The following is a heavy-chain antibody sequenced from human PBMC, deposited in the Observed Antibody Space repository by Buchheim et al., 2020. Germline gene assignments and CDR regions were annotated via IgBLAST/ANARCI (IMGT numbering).Heavy chain of an antibody. CDR1: GFTFSSYS. CDR3: ARVGCSSTSCYLIDY. CDR2: ISSSSSYI. J-gene: IGHJ4*02. V-gene: IGHV3-21*01. D-gene: IGHD2-2*01. Sequence: EVQLVESGGGLVKPGGSLRLSCAASGFTFSSYSMNWVRQAPGKGLEWVSSISSSSSYIYYADSVKGRFTISRDKAKNSLYLQMNSLRAEDTAVYYCARVGCSSTSCYLIDYWGQGTL.